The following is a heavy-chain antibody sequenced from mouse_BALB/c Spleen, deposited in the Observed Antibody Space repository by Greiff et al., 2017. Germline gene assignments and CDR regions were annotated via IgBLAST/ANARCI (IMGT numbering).Heavy chain of an antibody. J-gene: IGHJ1*01. D-gene: IGHD1-3*01. CDR3: ARDDNHWYFDV. Sequence: VQLQQSGPGLVKPSQSLSLTCSVTGYSITSGYYWNWIRQFPGNKLEWMGYISYDGSNNYNPSLKNRISITRDTSKNQFFLKLNSVTTEDTATYYCARDDNHWYFDVWGAGTTVTVSS. CDR1: GYSITSGYY. CDR2: ISYDGSN. V-gene: IGHV3-6*02.